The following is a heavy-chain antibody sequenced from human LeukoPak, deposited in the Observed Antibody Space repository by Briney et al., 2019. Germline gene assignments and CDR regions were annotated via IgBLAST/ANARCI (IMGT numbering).Heavy chain of an antibody. D-gene: IGHD3-3*01. CDR3: ARSWGYYDFWSGYYGY. V-gene: IGHV3-7*01. J-gene: IGHJ4*02. Sequence: PGGSLRLSCAASGFTFSSYWMSWVRQAPGKGLEWVANVKQDGSEKYYVDSVKGRFTISRDNAKNSLYLQMNSLRAEDTAVYYCARSWGYYDFWSGYYGYWGQGTLVTVSS. CDR1: GFTFSSYW. CDR2: VKQDGSEK.